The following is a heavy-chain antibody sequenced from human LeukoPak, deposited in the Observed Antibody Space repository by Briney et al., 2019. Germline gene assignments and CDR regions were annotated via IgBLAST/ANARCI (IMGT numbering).Heavy chain of an antibody. CDR2: INPSGGST. J-gene: IGHJ4*02. D-gene: IGHD4-11*01. CDR1: GYIFTNYL. Sequence: ASVKVSCKASGYIFTNYLMHWVRQAPGQGLKWMGIINPSGGSTTYAQNFQGRVTMTTDTSTSTAYMELRSLRSDDTAVYYCAASLLVTWDLPPAPDYWGQGTLVAVSS. CDR3: AASLLVTWDLPPAPDY. V-gene: IGHV1-46*01.